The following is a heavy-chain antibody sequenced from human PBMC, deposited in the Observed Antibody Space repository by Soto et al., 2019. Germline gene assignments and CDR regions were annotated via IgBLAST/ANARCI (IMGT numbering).Heavy chain of an antibody. CDR2: ISPMVGIA. J-gene: IGHJ4*02. D-gene: IGHD1-26*01. Sequence: QVQLVQSGAEVKKPGSSVRVSCKASGGTFSTYIISWVRQAPGQGLEWMGRISPMVGIAIYAQKFQGRSAITAAKSTSIAYLEVTSPSNEDTAVYYCARLASGSYDYLGQGTLITVSS. CDR3: ARLASGSYDY. CDR1: GGTFSTYI. V-gene: IGHV1-69*02.